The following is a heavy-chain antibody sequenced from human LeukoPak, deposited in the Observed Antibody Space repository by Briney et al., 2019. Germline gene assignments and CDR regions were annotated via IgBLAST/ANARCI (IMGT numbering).Heavy chain of an antibody. CDR3: AKDLGRYCSSTSCPKPLYFDY. CDR2: IRYDGSNK. CDR1: GFTFSSYW. D-gene: IGHD2-2*01. J-gene: IGHJ4*02. V-gene: IGHV3-30*02. Sequence: HPGGSLRLSCAASGFTFSSYWMSWVRQAPGKGLEWVAFIRYDGSNKYYADSVKGRFTISRDNSKNTLYLQMNSLRAEDTAVYYCAKDLGRYCSSTSCPKPLYFDYWGQGTLVTVSS.